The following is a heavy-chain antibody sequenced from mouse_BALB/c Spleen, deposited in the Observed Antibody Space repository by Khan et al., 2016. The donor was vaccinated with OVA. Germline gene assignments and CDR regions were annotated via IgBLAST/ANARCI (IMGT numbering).Heavy chain of an antibody. D-gene: IGHD3-1*01. J-gene: IGHJ2*03. CDR1: GYSITSGYY. CDR2: ISYDGSD. CDR3: ARGARATYYFDY. Sequence: EVKLQESGPGLVKPSQSLSLTCSVTGYSITSGYYWNWIRQFPGNKLEWMGYISYDGSDNCNPSLNNRFSITRDTSKNQFFLKLKSVTTEDTATYYCARGARATYYFDYWGQGTSLTVSS. V-gene: IGHV3-6*02.